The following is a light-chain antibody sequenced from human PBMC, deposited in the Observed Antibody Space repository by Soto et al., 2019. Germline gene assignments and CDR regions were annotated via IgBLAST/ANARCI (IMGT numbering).Light chain of an antibody. CDR3: VQTTRWPYT. CDR2: KVS. V-gene: IGKV2-30*01. J-gene: IGKJ2*01. CDR1: HSLVLSDGKTY. Sequence: MTQSRLSWTVTLWQSASISCSSSHSLVLSDGKTYLNWFQKRPGQSPRRLIYKVSNRDSGVPDRFTGSGSGTDFTLKISRVEAEDVGVYYCVQTTRWPYTFGQGTKVDI.